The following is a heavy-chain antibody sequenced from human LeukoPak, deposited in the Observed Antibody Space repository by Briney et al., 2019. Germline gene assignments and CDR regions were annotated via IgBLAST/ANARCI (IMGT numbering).Heavy chain of an antibody. CDR3: AIARGSGSYYGNY. J-gene: IGHJ4*02. V-gene: IGHV1-69*05. Sequence: SVKVSCKASGGTFSRYAISWVRQAPGQGLEWMGGIIPIFGTASYAQKYQGKVTFTTHESTSTAYMERSSLRSEDTAVYYCAIARGSGSYYGNYWGQGTLVTVSS. D-gene: IGHD1-26*01. CDR2: IIPIFGTA. CDR1: GGTFSRYA.